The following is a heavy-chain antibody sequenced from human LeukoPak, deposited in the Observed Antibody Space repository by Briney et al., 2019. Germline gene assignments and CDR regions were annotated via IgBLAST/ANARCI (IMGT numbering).Heavy chain of an antibody. V-gene: IGHV4-34*11. D-gene: IGHD6-19*01. J-gene: IGHJ4*02. CDR2: IYYSGST. Sequence: PSETLSLTCAVYGGSFSGYYWSWIRQPPGKGLEWIGYIYYSGSTNYNPSLKSRVTISVDTSKNQFSLQLSSVTASDTAVYYCARVLTDSRGWYHFDYWGQGTLVTVSS. CDR3: ARVLTDSRGWYHFDY. CDR1: GGSFSGYY.